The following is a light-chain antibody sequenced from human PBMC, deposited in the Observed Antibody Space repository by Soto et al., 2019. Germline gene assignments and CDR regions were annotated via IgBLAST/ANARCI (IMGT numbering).Light chain of an antibody. CDR3: QHYNSCSEA. Sequence: DIQMTQSPSTLSVSVGDRVTITCRASQTISSWLAWYQQKPGKAPNLLIYTASTLKSGVPSRFSGSGSGTEFTLTISSLQPDDFATYYCQHYNSCSEAFGQGTKVDI. CDR1: QTISSW. CDR2: TAS. J-gene: IGKJ1*01. V-gene: IGKV1-5*03.